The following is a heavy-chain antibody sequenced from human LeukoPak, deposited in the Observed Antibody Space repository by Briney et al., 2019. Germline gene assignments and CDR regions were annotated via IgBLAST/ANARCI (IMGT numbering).Heavy chain of an antibody. Sequence: GGSLRLSCAASGFTFSSYAMSWVRQAPGKGLEWASAISGSGGSTYYADSVKGRFTISRDNSKNTLYLQMNSLRAEDTAVYYCAKTDPLYYDSSSSFAYWGQGTLVTVSS. J-gene: IGHJ4*02. CDR3: AKTDPLYYDSSSSFAY. CDR2: ISGSGGST. CDR1: GFTFSSYA. D-gene: IGHD3-22*01. V-gene: IGHV3-23*01.